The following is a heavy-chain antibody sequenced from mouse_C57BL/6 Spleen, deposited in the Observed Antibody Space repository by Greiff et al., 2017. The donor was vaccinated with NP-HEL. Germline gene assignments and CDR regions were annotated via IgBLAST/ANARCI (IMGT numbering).Heavy chain of an antibody. J-gene: IGHJ4*01. CDR2: ISSGSSTI. D-gene: IGHD1-1*01. CDR3: ARKSSYAMDY. V-gene: IGHV5-17*01. Sequence: EVQRVESGGGLVKPGGSLKLSCAASGFTFSDYGMHWVRQAPEKGLEWVAYISSGSSTIYYADTLKGRYTITRDNAKHTLFLQMTILRSEDTAMYYCARKSSYAMDYWGQGTSVTVSS. CDR1: GFTFSDYG.